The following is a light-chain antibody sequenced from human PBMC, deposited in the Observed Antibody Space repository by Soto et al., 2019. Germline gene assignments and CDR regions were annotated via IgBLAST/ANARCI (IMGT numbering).Light chain of an antibody. CDR2: AAS. J-gene: IGKJ5*01. CDR3: QQSYSTPIT. V-gene: IGKV1-39*01. Sequence: DIQMTQSPSSLSASVGDRVTITCRASQSISSYLNWYQQKPGKAPKLLIYAASSLQSGVPSRFSGSGSATDFTLTISSLQPEDFETYYCQQSYSTPITLGQGTRLEIK. CDR1: QSISSY.